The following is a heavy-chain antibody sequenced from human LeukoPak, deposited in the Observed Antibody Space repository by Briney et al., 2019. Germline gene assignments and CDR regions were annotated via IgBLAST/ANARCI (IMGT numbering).Heavy chain of an antibody. Sequence: PGGSLRLSCAASGFNFDDYGMSWVRQAPGKGLEWVSGINWNGVGTGYADSVKGRFTISRENAKNSLYLQMNSLKAEDTALYYCARGPLQTIPTSRIVVYYYPFDYWGQGTLVTVSS. J-gene: IGHJ4*02. D-gene: IGHD3-22*01. CDR1: GFNFDDYG. CDR3: ARGPLQTIPTSRIVVYYYPFDY. V-gene: IGHV3-20*04. CDR2: INWNGVGT.